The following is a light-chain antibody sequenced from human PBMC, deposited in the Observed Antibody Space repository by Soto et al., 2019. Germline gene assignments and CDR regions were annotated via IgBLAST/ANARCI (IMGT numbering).Light chain of an antibody. J-gene: IGKJ1*01. CDR3: QQYNNWPRP. CDR2: GAS. CDR1: QSVSSN. Sequence: EIVMTQSPATLSVSPGERATLSCRASQSVSSNLAWYQQKPGQAPRLLIYGASTRATGIPARFSGSGSGTEFTLTISSLQSEDFAVYYCQQYNNWPRPVGQGTKVEIK. V-gene: IGKV3-15*01.